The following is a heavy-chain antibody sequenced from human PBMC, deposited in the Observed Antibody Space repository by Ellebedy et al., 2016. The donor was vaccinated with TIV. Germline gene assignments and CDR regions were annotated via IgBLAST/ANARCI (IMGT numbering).Heavy chain of an antibody. CDR1: GFTVNNSY. CDR3: AGSPSTGY. CDR2: IYSGGNT. V-gene: IGHV3-53*01. D-gene: IGHD4-17*01. Sequence: GESLKISCAASGFTVNNSYMSWVRQAPGKGLEWVSVIYSGGNTYYADSVKGRFNISRDNSKTTLYLQMNSLRAEDTAVYYCAGSPSTGYWGQGTLVTVSS. J-gene: IGHJ4*02.